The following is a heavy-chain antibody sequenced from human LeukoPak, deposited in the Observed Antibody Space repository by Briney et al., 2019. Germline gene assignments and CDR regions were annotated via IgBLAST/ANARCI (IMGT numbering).Heavy chain of an antibody. Sequence: ASVKVSCKASGYTFTSYGISWVRQAPGQGLEWMGWISAYNGNTNYAQKIQGRVTMTTDTSTRTAYVEMRSLRSDDTAVYYCARGLDYYDSSGYYYWGQGTLVTVSS. J-gene: IGHJ4*02. V-gene: IGHV1-18*01. D-gene: IGHD3-22*01. CDR3: ARGLDYYDSSGYYY. CDR2: ISAYNGNT. CDR1: GYTFTSYG.